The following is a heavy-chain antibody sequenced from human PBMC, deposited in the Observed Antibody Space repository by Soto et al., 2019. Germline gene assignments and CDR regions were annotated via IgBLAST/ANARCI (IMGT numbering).Heavy chain of an antibody. CDR2: VSAYNGNT. CDR3: ARDWGGFDY. CDR1: GYTFTSYD. J-gene: IGHJ4*02. D-gene: IGHD7-27*01. Sequence: QVQLVQSGAEVKKPGASVKVSCKSSGYTFTSYDITWVRQAPGQGLEWMGWVSAYNGNTNYAQKFQGRVSMTKDTSTSTVYMELRSLRSDDTAMYYCARDWGGFDYWGQGTLFTVSS. V-gene: IGHV1-18*01.